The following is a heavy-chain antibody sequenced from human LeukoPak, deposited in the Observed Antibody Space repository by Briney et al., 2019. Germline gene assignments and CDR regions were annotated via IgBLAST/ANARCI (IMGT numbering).Heavy chain of an antibody. D-gene: IGHD3-3*02. V-gene: IGHV1-8*01. CDR1: GYTFTSYD. CDR3: ARGLSFLEWLIGAEIWFDP. CDR2: MNPKSGNT. Sequence: ASVKVSCKASGYTFTSYDINWVRQATGQGLEWMGWMNPKSGNTRYAQKFQGGVTMTRNTSISTAYMELSSLRSEDTAVYYGARGLSFLEWLIGAEIWFDPWGQGTLVTVSS. J-gene: IGHJ5*02.